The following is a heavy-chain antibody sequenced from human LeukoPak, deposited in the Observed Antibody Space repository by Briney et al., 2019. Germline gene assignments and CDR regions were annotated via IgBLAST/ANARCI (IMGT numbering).Heavy chain of an antibody. D-gene: IGHD6-19*01. Sequence: GGSLRLSCAASGFTFSTYWMSWVRQAPGKGLEWVADINGDGSNIYSVDSVKGRFTISRDNAKNSLYLQMNSLRAEDTAVYYCARGGSGGYFDYWGQGTLVTVSS. V-gene: IGHV3-7*03. CDR2: INGDGSNI. J-gene: IGHJ4*02. CDR3: ARGGSGGYFDY. CDR1: GFTFSTYW.